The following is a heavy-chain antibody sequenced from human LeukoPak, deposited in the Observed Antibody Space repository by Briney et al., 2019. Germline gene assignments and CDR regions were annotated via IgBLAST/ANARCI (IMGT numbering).Heavy chain of an antibody. Sequence: GGSLRLSCAASGFTFSSYWMSWVRQAPGKGLEWVANIKQDGSEKYYVDSVKGRFTISRDNAKNSLYLQMNSLRAEDTAVYYCARAPGAYYYDSSGYYYYYYYMDVWGKGTTVTISS. V-gene: IGHV3-7*01. CDR2: IKQDGSEK. D-gene: IGHD3-22*01. CDR3: ARAPGAYYYDSSGYYYYYYYMDV. CDR1: GFTFSSYW. J-gene: IGHJ6*03.